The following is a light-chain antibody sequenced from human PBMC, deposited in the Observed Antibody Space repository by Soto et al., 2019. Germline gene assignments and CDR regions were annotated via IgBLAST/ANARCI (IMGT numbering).Light chain of an antibody. CDR3: QQSYSTLT. V-gene: IGKV1-39*01. Sequence: DIQMTQSPSSLSASVGDRVTITCRASQSISRYLNWYQQKPGKAPKFLIYAASNLQSGVPSRFSGSGSGTDFTLTISSLQPEDFATYYCQQSYSTLTFGGGTKLEIK. CDR2: AAS. J-gene: IGKJ4*01. CDR1: QSISRY.